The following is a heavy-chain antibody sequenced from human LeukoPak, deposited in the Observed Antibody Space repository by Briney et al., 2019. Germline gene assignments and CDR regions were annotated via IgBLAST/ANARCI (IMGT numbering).Heavy chain of an antibody. CDR3: AMTRSGSYLAYCFDY. D-gene: IGHD1-26*01. J-gene: IGHJ4*02. Sequence: ASVKVSCKASGGTFSNYAISWVRQAPGQGLEWMGRIIPILGIANYAQKFQGRVTITADKSTSTAYMELSSLRSEDTAVYYCAMTRSGSYLAYCFDYWGQGTLVTVSS. CDR2: IIPILGIA. V-gene: IGHV1-69*04. CDR1: GGTFSNYA.